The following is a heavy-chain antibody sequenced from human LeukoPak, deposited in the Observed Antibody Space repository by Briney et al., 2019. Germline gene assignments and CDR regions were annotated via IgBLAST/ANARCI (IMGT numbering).Heavy chain of an antibody. V-gene: IGHV4-34*01. CDR3: EGRLLLRYFDWLTKPHMDV. D-gene: IGHD3-9*01. CDR2: INHSGST. Sequence: SETLSLTCAVYGGSFSGYHWSWIRQPPGKGLEWIGEINHSGSTNYNPSLKSRVTISVDTSKNQFSLKLSSVTAADTAVYYCEGRLLLRYFDWLTKPHMDVWGKGTTVTISS. CDR1: GGSFSGYH. J-gene: IGHJ6*03.